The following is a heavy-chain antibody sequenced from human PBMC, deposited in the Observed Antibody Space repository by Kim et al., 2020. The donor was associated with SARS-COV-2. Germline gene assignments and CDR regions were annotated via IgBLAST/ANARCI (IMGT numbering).Heavy chain of an antibody. J-gene: IGHJ6*02. CDR3: ARDTSGWYQVYYYYYGMDV. Sequence: SQTLSLTCAISGDSVSSNSAAWNWIRQSPSRGLEWLGRTYYRSKWYNDYAVSVKSRITINPDTSKNQFSLQLNSVTPEDTAVYYCARDTSGWYQVYYYYYGMDVWGQGTTVTVSS. CDR1: GDSVSSNSAA. V-gene: IGHV6-1*01. CDR2: TYYRSKWYN. D-gene: IGHD6-19*01.